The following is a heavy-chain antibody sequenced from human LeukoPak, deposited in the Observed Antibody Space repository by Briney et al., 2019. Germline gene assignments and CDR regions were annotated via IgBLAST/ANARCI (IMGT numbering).Heavy chain of an antibody. CDR1: GFTFSSYA. J-gene: IGHJ5*02. D-gene: IGHD3-10*01. CDR2: ISGNGDRT. V-gene: IGHV3-23*01. Sequence: GGSLRLSCAASGFTFSSYAMRWVRQAPGEGLEWVSAISGNGDRTYYADSVKGRFTISRDNSKNTLYLQMNSLRAEDTAVYYCAKDQRMQVWFPIDPWGQGTLVTVSS. CDR3: AKDQRMQVWFPIDP.